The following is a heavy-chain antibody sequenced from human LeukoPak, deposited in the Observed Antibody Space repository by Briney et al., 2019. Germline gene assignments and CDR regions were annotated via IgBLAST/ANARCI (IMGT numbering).Heavy chain of an antibody. CDR2: TYYRSKWYN. CDR1: GDSVSSNSAA. Sequence: SQTLSLTCAISGDSVSSNSAAWNWIRQSPSRGLEWLGRTYYRSKWYNDYAVSVKSRITINPDTSKNQFSLQLNSVTPEDTAVYYCARLAGGDSYGSHSWYFDLWGRGTLVTVSS. CDR3: ARLAGGDSYGSHSWYFDL. J-gene: IGHJ2*01. V-gene: IGHV6-1*01. D-gene: IGHD5-18*01.